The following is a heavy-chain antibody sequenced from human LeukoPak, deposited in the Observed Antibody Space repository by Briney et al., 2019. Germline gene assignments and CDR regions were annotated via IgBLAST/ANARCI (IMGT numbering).Heavy chain of an antibody. CDR3: AKDSLANYYYYYGMDV. Sequence: GRSLRLSCAASGFTFDDYAMHWVRHAPGKGVEWVSGISWNSGSIGDAASVKGRFTISRYNAKNSMYLQMNRLRAEDTALYYCAKDSLANYYYYYGMDVWGQGTTVTVSS. CDR2: ISWNSGSI. V-gene: IGHV3-9*01. D-gene: IGHD5-12*01. CDR1: GFTFDDYA. J-gene: IGHJ6*02.